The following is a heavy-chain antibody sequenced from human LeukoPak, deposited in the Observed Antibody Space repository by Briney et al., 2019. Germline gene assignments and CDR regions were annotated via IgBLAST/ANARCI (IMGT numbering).Heavy chain of an antibody. Sequence: GGSLRLSCAASGLTLSSYAMSWVRQAPGKGLERVSATSSSDAGTYYAASVRGRFTVSRDNSKNTLYLQMNSLRAEDAAVYYCAGSDTIGYSPREWDYWYFDLWGRGTLLTVSS. V-gene: IGHV3-23*01. CDR2: TSSSDAGT. J-gene: IGHJ2*01. D-gene: IGHD3-22*01. CDR1: GLTLSSYA. CDR3: AGSDTIGYSPREWDYWYFDL.